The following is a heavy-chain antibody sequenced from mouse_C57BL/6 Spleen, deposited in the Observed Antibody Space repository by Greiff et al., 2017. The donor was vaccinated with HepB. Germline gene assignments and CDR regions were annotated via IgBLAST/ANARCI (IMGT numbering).Heavy chain of an antibody. J-gene: IGHJ4*01. CDR1: GYTFTSYW. CDR3: ARLPVVGGDYYAMDY. CDR2: IHPNSGST. Sequence: VQLQQSGAELVKPGASVKLSCKASGYTFTSYWMHWVKQRPGQGLEWIGMIHPNSGSTNYNEKFTSKATLTVDKSSSTAYMQLSSLTSEDSAVYYCARLPVVGGDYYAMDYWGQGTSVTVSS. V-gene: IGHV1-64*01. D-gene: IGHD1-1*01.